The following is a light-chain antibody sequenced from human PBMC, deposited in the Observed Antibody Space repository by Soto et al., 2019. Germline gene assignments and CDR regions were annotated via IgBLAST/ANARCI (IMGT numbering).Light chain of an antibody. Sequence: DIQMTQSPSSLSASVGDRVTITCRASQNISSYLNWYQQKPGKAPKLLIYAASSLQSGVPSRFSGSGSGTDFSLTISSLQPEDFATYFCQQSYTTPVYTFGQGTKLEIK. CDR1: QNISSY. CDR3: QQSYTTPVYT. CDR2: AAS. J-gene: IGKJ2*01. V-gene: IGKV1-39*01.